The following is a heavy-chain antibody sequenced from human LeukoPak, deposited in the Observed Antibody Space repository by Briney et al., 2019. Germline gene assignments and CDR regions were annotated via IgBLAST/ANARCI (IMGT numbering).Heavy chain of an antibody. CDR2: IYTSGST. CDR1: GGYISSGSYY. J-gene: IGHJ4*02. V-gene: IGHV4-61*02. D-gene: IGHD6-25*01. CDR3: ARLESSGYSSAD. Sequence: SQTLSLTCTVSGGYISSGSYYWSWIRQPAGKGLEWIGRIYTSGSTNYNPSLKSRVTISVDTSKNQFSLKLSSVTAADTAVYYCARLESSGYSSADWGQGTLVTVSS.